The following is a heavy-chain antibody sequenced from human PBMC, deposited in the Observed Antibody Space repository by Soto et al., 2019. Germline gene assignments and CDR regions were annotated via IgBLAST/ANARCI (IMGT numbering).Heavy chain of an antibody. CDR2: LYSGGAT. Sequence: EVQLVESGGGLVQPGGSLRLSCAAAGFTVSNNYMRWVRQAPGKGLEWVSLLYSGGATYYAESVKGRLNISRDNSKNTLYLQMHSMSAEDTAVYYCARDGTYNWVGGQGILVTVSS. J-gene: IGHJ4*02. CDR3: ARDGTYNWV. D-gene: IGHD1-1*01. V-gene: IGHV3-66*01. CDR1: GFTVSNNY.